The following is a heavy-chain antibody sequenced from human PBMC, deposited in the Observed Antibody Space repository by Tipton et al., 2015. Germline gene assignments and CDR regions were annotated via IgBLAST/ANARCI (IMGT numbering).Heavy chain of an antibody. CDR2: IYYTGST. V-gene: IGHV4-39*01. D-gene: IGHD3-3*01. CDR1: GGSIRGSSYN. CDR3: ARGHRGFLSGYTIDY. J-gene: IGHJ4*02. Sequence: TLSLTCNVSGGSIRGSSYNWVWIRQPPGKTLEWIGSIYYTGSTYYNPSLKSRFTIYVDASKNQFSLKLTSVTAADTAVYYCARGHRGFLSGYTIDYWGQGALVTVSS.